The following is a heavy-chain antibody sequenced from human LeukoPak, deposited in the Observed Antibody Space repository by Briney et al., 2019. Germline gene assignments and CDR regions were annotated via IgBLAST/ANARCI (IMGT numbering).Heavy chain of an antibody. CDR3: TREAAAGIDY. CDR2: IKQDGSEK. J-gene: IGHJ4*02. V-gene: IGHV3-7*01. CDR1: GFTFRTYW. Sequence: GESLKISCAASGFTFRTYWMSWVRQAPGKGLEWVANIKQDGSEKYYLDSVKGRFPISRDNAKNSLYLQMNSLRAEDTAVYFCTREAAAGIDYWGQGTLVTVSS. D-gene: IGHD6-13*01.